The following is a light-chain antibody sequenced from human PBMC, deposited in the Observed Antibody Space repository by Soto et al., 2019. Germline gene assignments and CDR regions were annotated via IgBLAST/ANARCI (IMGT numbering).Light chain of an antibody. CDR3: SSYSSSSTLFV. CDR2: EVS. CDR1: SSDVGAYKY. V-gene: IGLV2-14*01. J-gene: IGLJ1*01. Sequence: QSVLTQPASVSGAPGQSITIAWTGTSSDVGAYKYVSWYQQHPGKAPKVMIYEVSNRPSGVSNRFSGSKSGNTASLTISGLQAEDEADYFCSSYSSSSTLFVFGTGTKVTVL.